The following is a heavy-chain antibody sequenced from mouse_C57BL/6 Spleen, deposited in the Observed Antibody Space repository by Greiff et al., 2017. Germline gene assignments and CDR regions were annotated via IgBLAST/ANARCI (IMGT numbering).Heavy chain of an antibody. CDR1: GYSITSGYY. V-gene: IGHV3-6*01. J-gene: IGHJ4*01. D-gene: IGHD2-4*01. Sequence: VQLKQSGPGLVKPSQSLSLTCSVTGYSITSGYYWNWIRQFPGNKLEWMGYISYDGSNNYNPSLKNRISITRDTSKNQFFLKLNSVTTEDTATYYCARDYDYGAMDYWGQGTSVTVSS. CDR3: ARDYDYGAMDY. CDR2: ISYDGSN.